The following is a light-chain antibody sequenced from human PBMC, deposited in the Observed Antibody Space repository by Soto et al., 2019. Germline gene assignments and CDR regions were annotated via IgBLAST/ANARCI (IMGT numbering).Light chain of an antibody. CDR2: GAS. J-gene: IGKJ1*01. V-gene: IGKV3-15*01. CDR3: QQYNSWTWT. CDR1: QSVIN. Sequence: EIVMTQSPATLSVSPGERATLSCRASQSVINLAWYQQKPGQAPRLLIYGASTRATGIQARFSGSGSGTDFTLPISSLQSEDCAVYYCQQYNSWTWTFGQGTTVEIK.